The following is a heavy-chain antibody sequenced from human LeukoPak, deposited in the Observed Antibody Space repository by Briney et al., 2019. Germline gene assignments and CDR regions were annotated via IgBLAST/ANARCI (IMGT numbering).Heavy chain of an antibody. V-gene: IGHV4-34*01. D-gene: IGHD4-17*01. CDR3: AGGTGGWFDP. J-gene: IGHJ5*02. Sequence: SETLSLTCAVYGGSFSGYYWSWIRQPPGKGLEWIGEINHSGSTYYNPSLKSRVTISVDTSKNQFSLKLSSVTAADTAVYYCAGGTGGWFDPWGQGTLVTVSS. CDR1: GGSFSGYY. CDR2: INHSGST.